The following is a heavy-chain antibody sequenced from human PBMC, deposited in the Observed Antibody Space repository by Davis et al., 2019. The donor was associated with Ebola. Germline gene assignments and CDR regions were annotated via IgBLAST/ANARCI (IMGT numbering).Heavy chain of an antibody. Sequence: MPSETLSLTCTVSGGSISDYYWSWIRQPPGKGLEWIGYIYYSGSTNYNPSLKSRVTISVDTSKNQFSLKLSSVTAADTAVYYCASTMVQGVMDYYYYGMDVWGQGTTVTVSS. CDR2: IYYSGST. J-gene: IGHJ6*02. V-gene: IGHV4-59*01. CDR3: ASTMVQGVMDYYYYGMDV. CDR1: GGSISDYY. D-gene: IGHD3-10*01.